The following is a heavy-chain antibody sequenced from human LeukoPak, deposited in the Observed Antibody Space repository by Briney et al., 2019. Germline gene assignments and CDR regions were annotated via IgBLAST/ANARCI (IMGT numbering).Heavy chain of an antibody. D-gene: IGHD3-16*01. Sequence: GGSLRLSRAPSLLTFSSYWMTWVRQAPGKGLEWLANIKEDGSEKYYVDSLKGRFTISRDNAKNSLYLQMNSLRAEDTAVYYCARGRGMCYWGQGTLVTVSS. CDR1: LLTFSSYW. CDR3: ARGRGMCY. CDR2: IKEDGSEK. V-gene: IGHV3-7*01. J-gene: IGHJ4*02.